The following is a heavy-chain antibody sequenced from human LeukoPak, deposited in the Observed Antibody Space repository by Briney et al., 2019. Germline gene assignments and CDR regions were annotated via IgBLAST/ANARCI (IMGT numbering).Heavy chain of an antibody. Sequence: ASVEVSCKASGYTFTTYAMHWVRQAPGQRLEWMGWINTGNGNTKYSQKFQGRVTITRDTSASTAYMELSSLRSEDTAVYYCAREALWFGHAFDIWGQGTMVTVSS. CDR3: AREALWFGHAFDI. CDR1: GYTFTTYA. CDR2: INTGNGNT. J-gene: IGHJ3*02. V-gene: IGHV1-3*04. D-gene: IGHD3-10*01.